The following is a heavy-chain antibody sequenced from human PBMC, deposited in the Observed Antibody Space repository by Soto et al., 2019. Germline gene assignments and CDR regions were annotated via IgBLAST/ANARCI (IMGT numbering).Heavy chain of an antibody. D-gene: IGHD3-22*01. CDR1: GGTFSSYT. Sequence: QVQLVQSGAEVKKPGSSVKVSCKASGGTFSSYTISWVRQAPGQGLEWMGRIIPILGMANYAQKFQGRVTITADKSTSTAYMELSSLRSEDTAVYYCARGTDYYDSSGPPGWGQGTLVTVSS. J-gene: IGHJ4*02. CDR3: ARGTDYYDSSGPPG. CDR2: IIPILGMA. V-gene: IGHV1-69*02.